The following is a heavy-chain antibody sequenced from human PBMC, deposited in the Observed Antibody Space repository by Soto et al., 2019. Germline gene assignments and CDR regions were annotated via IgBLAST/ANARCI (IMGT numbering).Heavy chain of an antibody. D-gene: IGHD3-10*01. V-gene: IGHV3-23*01. CDR2: ISGSGGST. CDR3: AKDRGAAMVRYYFDY. J-gene: IGHJ4*02. Sequence: LRLSCAASGFTFSSYAMSWVRQAPGKGLEWVSAISGSGGSTYSADSVKGRFTISRDNSKNTLYLQMNSLRADDTAVYYCAKDRGAAMVRYYFDYWGQGTLVTLSS. CDR1: GFTFSSYA.